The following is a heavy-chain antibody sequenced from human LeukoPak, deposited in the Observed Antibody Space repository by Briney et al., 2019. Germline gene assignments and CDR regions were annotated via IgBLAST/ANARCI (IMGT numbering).Heavy chain of an antibody. J-gene: IGHJ4*02. CDR3: AKDIHPGLDSGASCCFDY. V-gene: IGHV1-18*01. CDR2: VSGYNGNT. Sequence: ASVKVSCKTSGYTFSRHGITWVRRAPGQALEWMGWVSGYNGNTNYAQDVQGRVTMTTDTSTNTAYMELRSLRSDDTAVYYCAKDIHPGLDSGASCCFDYWGQGTPVTVSS. CDR1: GYTFSRHG. D-gene: IGHD3-22*01.